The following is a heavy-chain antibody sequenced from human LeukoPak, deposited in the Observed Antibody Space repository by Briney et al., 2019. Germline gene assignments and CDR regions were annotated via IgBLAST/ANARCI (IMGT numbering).Heavy chain of an antibody. Sequence: SQTLSLTCAISGDSVSSNNVTWNWIRQSPSRGLEWLGRTYNRSTWYNDYAVSVRGRITVNPDTSKNQFSLHLNSVTPEDTAVYYCARRLTQYDCFDPWGQGILVTVSS. D-gene: IGHD2-2*01. J-gene: IGHJ5*02. CDR2: TYNRSTWYN. CDR1: GDSVSSNNVT. CDR3: ARRLTQYDCFDP. V-gene: IGHV6-1*01.